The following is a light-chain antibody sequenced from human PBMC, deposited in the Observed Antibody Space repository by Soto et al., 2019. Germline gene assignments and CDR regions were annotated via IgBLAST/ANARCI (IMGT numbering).Light chain of an antibody. V-gene: IGLV1-40*01. J-gene: IGLJ1*01. CDR3: QSYDSSLSVFYV. CDR2: GNS. Sequence: SALTQPPSVSGAPGQRVTISCTGSSSNIGAGYDVHWYQQLPGTAPKLLIYGNSNRPSGVPDRFSGSKSGTSASLAITGLQAEDEADYYCQSYDSSLSVFYVFGTGT. CDR1: SSNIGAGYD.